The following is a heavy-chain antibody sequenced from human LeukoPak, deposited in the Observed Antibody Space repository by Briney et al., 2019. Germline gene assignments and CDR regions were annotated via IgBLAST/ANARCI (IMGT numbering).Heavy chain of an antibody. J-gene: IGHJ4*02. D-gene: IGHD3-10*01. CDR1: GFTFSVSA. CDR3: STMVRGVIGY. CDR2: IRTKTNNYAT. Sequence: GGSLRLSCATSGFTFSVSALHWVRQASGKGLEWVAHIRTKTNNYATEYGAAVKGRFTISRDDSKNRAYLQMNSLKIEDTAVYYCSTMVRGVIGYWGQGTLVAVSS. V-gene: IGHV3-73*01.